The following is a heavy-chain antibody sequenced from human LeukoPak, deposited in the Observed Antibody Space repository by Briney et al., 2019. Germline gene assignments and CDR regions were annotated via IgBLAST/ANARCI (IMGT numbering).Heavy chain of an antibody. Sequence: PSETLSLTCTVSGDFLSGGDYYWGWIRQSPGKGLTWIGSIYYSGSTLYNASFESRVTMSVDTSKNQFSLKLRSVTAADTAVYYCARPCQVTTCAKFEYWGQGILVTVSS. CDR2: IYYSGST. CDR3: ARPCQVTTCAKFEY. CDR1: GDFLSGGDYY. J-gene: IGHJ4*02. D-gene: IGHD4-17*01. V-gene: IGHV4-39*01.